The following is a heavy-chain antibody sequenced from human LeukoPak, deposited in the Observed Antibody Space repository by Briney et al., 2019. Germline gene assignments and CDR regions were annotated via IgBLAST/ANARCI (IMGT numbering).Heavy chain of an antibody. Sequence: SVKVSCKASGGTFSSYAISWVRQAPGQGLEWMGGIIPIFGTANYAQKFQGRVTITADESTSTAYMELSSLRSEDTAVYYCARDRRYYDSSGYTRPIQTEFDYWGQGTLVTVSS. CDR1: GGTFSSYA. J-gene: IGHJ4*02. V-gene: IGHV1-69*13. CDR2: IIPIFGTA. CDR3: ARDRRYYDSSGYTRPIQTEFDY. D-gene: IGHD3-22*01.